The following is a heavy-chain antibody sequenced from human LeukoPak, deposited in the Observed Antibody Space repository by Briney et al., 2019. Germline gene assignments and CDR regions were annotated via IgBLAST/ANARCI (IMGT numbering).Heavy chain of an antibody. J-gene: IGHJ3*02. CDR3: AKDQGWFGDLGAFDI. V-gene: IGHV4-59*01. CDR1: GGSIRSYY. CDR2: IYYTGRI. Sequence: SQTLSLTCTVSGGSIRSYYWNWIRQTPGKGLEWIGHIYYTGRINYNPSLKSRVTISVDTSKNQCSLKLSSVTAADTAVYYCAKDQGWFGDLGAFDIWGQGTMVTVSS. D-gene: IGHD3-10*01.